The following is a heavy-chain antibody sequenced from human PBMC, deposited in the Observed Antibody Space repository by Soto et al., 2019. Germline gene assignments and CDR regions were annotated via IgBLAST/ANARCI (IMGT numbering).Heavy chain of an antibody. Sequence: ETLSLTCAVYGGSFSGYYWSWIRQPPGKGLEWIGEINHSGSTNYNPSLKSRVTISVDTSKNQFSLKLSSVTAADTAVYYCARGVYCSGGSCYLAMDVWGQGTTVTVSS. D-gene: IGHD2-15*01. V-gene: IGHV4-34*01. J-gene: IGHJ6*02. CDR3: ARGVYCSGGSCYLAMDV. CDR2: INHSGST. CDR1: GGSFSGYY.